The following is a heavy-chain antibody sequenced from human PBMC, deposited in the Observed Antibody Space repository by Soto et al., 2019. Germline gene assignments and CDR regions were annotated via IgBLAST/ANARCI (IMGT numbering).Heavy chain of an antibody. V-gene: IGHV1-2*02. CDR1: GYTFTGYY. Sequence: ASVKVSCKDSGYTFTGYYMHWVRQAPGQGLEWMGWINPNSGGTNYAQKFQGRVTMTRDTSISTAYMKLSRLRSDDTAVYYCARDGSSSWYQYYYYGMDVWGQGTRVTVSS. CDR2: INPNSGGT. J-gene: IGHJ6*02. D-gene: IGHD6-13*01. CDR3: ARDGSSSWYQYYYYGMDV.